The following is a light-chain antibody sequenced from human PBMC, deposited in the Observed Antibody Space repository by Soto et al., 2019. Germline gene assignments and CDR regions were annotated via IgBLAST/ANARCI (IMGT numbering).Light chain of an antibody. J-gene: IGLJ1*01. CDR1: SSNIGAGYD. CDR3: QSYDSSLSAYG. Sequence: QSVLTQPPSLSGAPGQRVTISCTGSSSNIGAGYDVHWYQQLPGTAPNLLIYGNSKRPSGVPDRFSGSKSGTSASLAITGLQAEDEADYYCQSYDSSLSAYGFGTGTKVTVL. V-gene: IGLV1-40*01. CDR2: GNS.